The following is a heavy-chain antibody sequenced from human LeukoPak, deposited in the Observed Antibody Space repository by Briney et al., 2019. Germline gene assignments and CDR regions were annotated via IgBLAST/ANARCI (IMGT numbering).Heavy chain of an antibody. J-gene: IGHJ4*02. CDR2: IIPIFGTA. V-gene: IGHV1-69*13. CDR1: GGTFSSYA. CDR3: ASYDSSGPDY. D-gene: IGHD3-22*01. Sequence: SVKVSCKASGGTFSSYAISWVRQAPGQGLEWMGGIIPIFGTANYAQKFQGRVTIAADESTSTAYMELSSLRSEDTAVYYCASYDSSGPDYWGQGTLVTVSS.